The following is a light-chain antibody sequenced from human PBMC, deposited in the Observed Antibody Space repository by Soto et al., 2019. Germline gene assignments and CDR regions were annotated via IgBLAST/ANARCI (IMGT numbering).Light chain of an antibody. V-gene: IGLV8-61*01. Sequence: QTVVTQEPSFSVSPGGTVTLTCGLSSGSVSTNYYPSWYQQTPGQAPRTLLYSTNSRSPGVPDRFSGSILGNKAALTITGSQADDESDCYFVLYLRLGISVFGGGTELTVL. CDR2: STN. CDR3: VLYLRLGISV. CDR1: SGSVSTNYY. J-gene: IGLJ2*01.